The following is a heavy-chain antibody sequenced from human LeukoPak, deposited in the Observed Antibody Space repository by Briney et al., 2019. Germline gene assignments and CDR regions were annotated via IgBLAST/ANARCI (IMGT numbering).Heavy chain of an antibody. V-gene: IGHV3-23*01. D-gene: IGHD6-13*01. CDR3: AKSFAVAGSRPPDY. Sequence: GGSLRLSCAASGFTFSSYAMSWVRQAPGKGLEWVSLISGSGSSTYYADSAKGRFTISRDNSKNTLYLQMNSLRAEDTAVYYCAKSFAVAGSRPPDYWGQGALVTVSS. J-gene: IGHJ4*02. CDR1: GFTFSSYA. CDR2: ISGSGSST.